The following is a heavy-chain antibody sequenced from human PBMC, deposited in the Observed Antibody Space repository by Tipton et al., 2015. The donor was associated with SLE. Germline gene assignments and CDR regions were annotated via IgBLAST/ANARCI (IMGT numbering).Heavy chain of an antibody. V-gene: IGHV4-34*01. Sequence: TLSLTCTASGGSLSGYYWAWIRQSPGKGLEWIGEINYSGDVSYNPSLKSRLTISIDTSKNQFSLKLSSVTAADTAVYYCARAKRDDYYYYGMDVWGQGTTVTVSS. CDR3: ARAKRDDYYYYGMDV. CDR1: GGSLSGYY. D-gene: IGHD3-16*01. J-gene: IGHJ6*02. CDR2: INYSGDV.